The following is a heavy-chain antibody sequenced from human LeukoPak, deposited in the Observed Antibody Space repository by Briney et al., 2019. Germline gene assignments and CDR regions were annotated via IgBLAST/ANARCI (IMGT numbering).Heavy chain of an antibody. J-gene: IGHJ4*02. CDR2: ISAYNGNT. D-gene: IGHD3-10*01. Sequence: ASVKVSCKASGYTFTSYGISWVRQAPGQGPEWMGWISAYNGNTNYAQKLQGRVTMTTDTSTSTAYMELRSLRSDDTAVYYCARDQDYYGSALFDYWGQGTLVTVSS. CDR3: ARDQDYYGSALFDY. V-gene: IGHV1-18*04. CDR1: GYTFTSYG.